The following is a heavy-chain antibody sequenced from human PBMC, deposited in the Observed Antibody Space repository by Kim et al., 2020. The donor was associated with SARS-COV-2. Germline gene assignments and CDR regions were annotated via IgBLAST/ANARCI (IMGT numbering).Heavy chain of an antibody. CDR3: AREVYYQFDD. J-gene: IGHJ4*02. D-gene: IGHD3-10*01. CDR1: GFTFSDYH. V-gene: IGHV3-11*01. CDR2: ISGSGSTL. Sequence: GGSLRLSCAASGFTFSDYHMSWIRQAPGKGLEWVSSISGSGSTLAYADSVKGRFTISRDNAKNSLYLQMSSLRAEDMAVYFCAREVYYQFDDWGQGTLVTVSS.